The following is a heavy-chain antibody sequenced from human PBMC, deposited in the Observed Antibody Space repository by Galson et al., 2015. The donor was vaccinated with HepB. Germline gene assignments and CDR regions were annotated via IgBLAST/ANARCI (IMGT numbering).Heavy chain of an antibody. CDR2: INQDGSEK. V-gene: IGHV3-7*01. J-gene: IGHJ4*02. CDR1: GFSFSSHW. CDR3: ARGQIL. Sequence: SLRLSCAVSGFSFSSHWMSWVRQTPGKGLEWLANINQDGSEKHYVDSVKGRFTISRDNAKNSLYLQMNSLRAEDTAVYYCARGQILWGQGTLVTVSS.